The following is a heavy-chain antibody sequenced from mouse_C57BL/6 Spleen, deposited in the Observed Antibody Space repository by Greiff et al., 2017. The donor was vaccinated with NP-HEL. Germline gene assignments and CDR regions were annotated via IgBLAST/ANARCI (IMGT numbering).Heavy chain of an antibody. Sequence: EVQRVESGTVLARPGASVKMSCKTSGYTFTSYWMHWVKQRPGQGLEWIGAIYPGNSDTSYNQKFKGKAKLTAVTSASTAYMELSSLTNEDSAVYYCTRSYDYGCYAMDYWGQGTSVTVSS. D-gene: IGHD2-4*01. J-gene: IGHJ4*01. CDR2: IYPGNSDT. V-gene: IGHV1-5*01. CDR3: TRSYDYGCYAMDY. CDR1: GYTFTSYW.